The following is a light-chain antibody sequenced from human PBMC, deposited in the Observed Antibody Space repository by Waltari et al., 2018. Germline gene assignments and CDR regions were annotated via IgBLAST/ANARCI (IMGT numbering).Light chain of an antibody. CDR2: DGT. CDR3: QGGHSASDHDVV. Sequence: SYVLTQPPSVSVAPGQTARITCGGDNIESASVHWYRRRPGRAPVLVIYDGTDRPSGIPELRSGSNAGDTAALTVTWVEHGDEADYYCQGGHSASDHDVVFGGGTKLTVL. J-gene: IGLJ2*01. CDR1: NIESAS. V-gene: IGLV3-21*02.